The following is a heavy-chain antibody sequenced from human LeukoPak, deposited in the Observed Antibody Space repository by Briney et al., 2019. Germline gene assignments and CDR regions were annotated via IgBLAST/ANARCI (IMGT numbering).Heavy chain of an antibody. CDR2: IWYDGSNK. V-gene: IGHV3-33*08. CDR1: GFTFSSYE. D-gene: IGHD3-10*01. Sequence: PGGSLRLSCAASGFTFSSYEMNWVRQAPGKGLEWVAVIWYDGSNKYYVDSVKGRFTISRDNSKNTLYLQMNSLRAEDTAVYYCARDPMVRGTRYYFDYWGQGTLVTVSS. J-gene: IGHJ4*02. CDR3: ARDPMVRGTRYYFDY.